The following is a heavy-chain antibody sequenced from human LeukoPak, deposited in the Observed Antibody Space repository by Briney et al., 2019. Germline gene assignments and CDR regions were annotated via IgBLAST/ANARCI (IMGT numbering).Heavy chain of an antibody. CDR1: GYTFTGYY. J-gene: IGHJ6*02. CDR3: ARVWPGSSSWLYYYYGMDV. CDR2: INPNSGGT. V-gene: IGHV1-2*02. Sequence: GASVNVSCKASGYTFTGYYMHWVRQAPGQGLEWMGWINPNSGGTNYAQKFQGRVTMTRDTSISTAYMELSRLRSDDTAVYYCARVWPGSSSWLYYYYGMDVWGQGTTVTVSS. D-gene: IGHD6-13*01.